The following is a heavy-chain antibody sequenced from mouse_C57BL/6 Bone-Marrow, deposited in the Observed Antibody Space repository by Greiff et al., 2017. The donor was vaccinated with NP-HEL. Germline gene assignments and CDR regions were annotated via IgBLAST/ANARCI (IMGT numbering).Heavy chain of an antibody. CDR1: GYTFTDYY. CDR2: IYPGSGNT. D-gene: IGHD1-1*01. CDR3: ARKGDGSHYAMDY. Sequence: QVQLQQSGAELVRPGASVKLSCKASGYTFTDYYINWVKQRPGQGLEWIARIYPGSGNTYYNEKFKGKATLTAEKSSSTAYMQLSSLTSEDSAVYFCARKGDGSHYAMDYWGQGTSVTVSS. V-gene: IGHV1-76*01. J-gene: IGHJ4*01.